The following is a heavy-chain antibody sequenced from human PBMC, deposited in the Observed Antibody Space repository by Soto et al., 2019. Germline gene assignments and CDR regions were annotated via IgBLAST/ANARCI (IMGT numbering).Heavy chain of an antibody. Sequence: SETLSLTCTVSGGSISSGDYYWSWIRQPPGKGLEWIGYIYYSGSTYYNPSLKSRVTISVDTSENQFSLKLSSVTAADTAVYYCARHYYDFWSGYQHLDYWGQGTLVTVSS. CDR2: IYYSGST. CDR3: ARHYYDFWSGYQHLDY. V-gene: IGHV4-30-4*01. J-gene: IGHJ4*02. CDR1: GGSISSGDYY. D-gene: IGHD3-3*01.